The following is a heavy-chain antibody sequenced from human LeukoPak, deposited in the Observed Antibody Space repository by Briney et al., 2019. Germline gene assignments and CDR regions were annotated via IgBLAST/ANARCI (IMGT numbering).Heavy chain of an antibody. Sequence: GGSLRLSCAASGFTVSSNYMSWVRQARGKGLEWVSVIYSGGSTYYADSVKGRFTISRDNSKNTLYLQMNSLRAEDTAVYYCARSYSSGWYGYFDYWGQGTLVTVSS. J-gene: IGHJ4*02. CDR2: IYSGGST. CDR1: GFTVSSNY. CDR3: ARSYSSGWYGYFDY. V-gene: IGHV3-53*01. D-gene: IGHD6-19*01.